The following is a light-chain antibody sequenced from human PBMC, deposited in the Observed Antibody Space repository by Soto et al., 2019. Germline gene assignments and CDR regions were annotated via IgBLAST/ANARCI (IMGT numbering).Light chain of an antibody. J-gene: IGKJ1*01. CDR3: QHYNSYSEA. CDR2: STS. CDR1: QSVESS. Sequence: EIVITQSPATLSVSPGERATLSCTATQSVESSLAWYEQKIGQAPRLVIFSTSNRATGIPSRFSGSGSGTEFTLTISSLQPDDFATYYCQHYNSYSEAFGQGTKVDIK. V-gene: IGKV3D-15*01.